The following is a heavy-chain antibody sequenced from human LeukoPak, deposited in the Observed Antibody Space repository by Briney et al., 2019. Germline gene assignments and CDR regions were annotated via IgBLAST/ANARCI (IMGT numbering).Heavy chain of an antibody. V-gene: IGHV3-7*01. CDR3: ARDGLGSAFDY. J-gene: IGHJ4*02. Sequence: GGSLRLSCAASGFTFSSYWMTWVRQAPGKGLEWVANIKQDGSEEYYEDSVKGRFTISRDNAKNSLYLQMNSLRAEDTAVYYCARDGLGSAFDYWGQGTLVTVSS. CDR1: GFTFSSYW. D-gene: IGHD3/OR15-3a*01. CDR2: IKQDGSEE.